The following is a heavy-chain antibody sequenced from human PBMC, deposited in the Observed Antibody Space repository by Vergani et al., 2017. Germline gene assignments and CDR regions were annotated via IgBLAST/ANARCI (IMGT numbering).Heavy chain of an antibody. D-gene: IGHD2-15*01. Sequence: QVQLVQSGAEVKKPGSSVKVSCKASGGTFSSYAISWVRQAPGQGLDWMGGIIPLFGTANYAQKFQGRVTLTADNSTSTACKELSSLRSEDTAGYYCARRGDNCSGGSCFSPYYGMDVWGQGTTVTVSS. CDR2: IIPLFGTA. J-gene: IGHJ6*02. CDR1: GGTFSSYA. CDR3: ARRGDNCSGGSCFSPYYGMDV. V-gene: IGHV1-69*06.